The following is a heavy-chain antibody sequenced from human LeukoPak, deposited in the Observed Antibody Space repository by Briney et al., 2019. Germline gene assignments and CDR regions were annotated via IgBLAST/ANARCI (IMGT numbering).Heavy chain of an antibody. CDR1: GFTFSSYG. CDR3: AKDRAWTIFGVVHYGVDV. CDR2: ISYDGSNK. J-gene: IGHJ6*02. D-gene: IGHD3-3*01. Sequence: PGGSLRLSCAASGFTFSSYGMHWVRQAPGKGLEWVAVISYDGSNKYYADSVKGRFTISRDISKNTLYLQMNSLRAEDTAVYYCAKDRAWTIFGVVHYGVDVWGPGTTVTVSS. V-gene: IGHV3-30*18.